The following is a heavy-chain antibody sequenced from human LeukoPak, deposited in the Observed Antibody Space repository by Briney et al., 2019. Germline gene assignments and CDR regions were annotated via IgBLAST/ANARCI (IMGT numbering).Heavy chain of an antibody. CDR1: GGSFSGYY. Sequence: SETLSLTCAVYGGSFSGYYWRWIRQPPGKGLEWIGGINHSRSTNYNPSLNSRGTILVNTSNNHISLKLSSVTDADTAVYYCARSPFCSGGSCRIDYWGQGTLVTVSS. V-gene: IGHV4-34*01. CDR2: INHSRST. CDR3: ARSPFCSGGSCRIDY. D-gene: IGHD2-15*01. J-gene: IGHJ4*02.